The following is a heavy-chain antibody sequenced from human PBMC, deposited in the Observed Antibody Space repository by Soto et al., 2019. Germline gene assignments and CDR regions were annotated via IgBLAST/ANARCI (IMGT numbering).Heavy chain of an antibody. CDR2: IYKSATT. CDR3: ARGRYCLTGRCFPNWFDS. V-gene: IGHV4-30-4*01. Sequence: SETLSLTCSVSGDSISNLDYFWAWIRQPPGQALEYVGYIYKSATTYYNPPFESRVAISVDTSKSQFSLNVTSVTAADTAVYFCARGRYCLTGRCFPNWFDSWGQGALVTVSS. J-gene: IGHJ5*01. CDR1: GDSISNLDYF. D-gene: IGHD7-27*01.